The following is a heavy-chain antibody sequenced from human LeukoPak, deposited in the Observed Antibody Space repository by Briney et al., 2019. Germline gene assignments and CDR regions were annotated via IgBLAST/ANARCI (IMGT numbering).Heavy chain of an antibody. CDR2: IRYDGSNK. V-gene: IGHV3-30*02. CDR1: GFTFSSYG. CDR3: AKDSEYSSSWDVWYFDY. D-gene: IGHD6-13*01. J-gene: IGHJ4*02. Sequence: PGGSLRLSCVASGFTFSSYGMHWVRQAPGKGLEWVAFIRYDGSNKYYADSVKGRFTISRDNSKNTLYLQMNSLRAEDTAVYYCAKDSEYSSSWDVWYFDYWGQGTLVTVSS.